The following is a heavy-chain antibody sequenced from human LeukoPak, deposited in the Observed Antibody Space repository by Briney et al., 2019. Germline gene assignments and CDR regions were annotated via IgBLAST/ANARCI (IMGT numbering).Heavy chain of an antibody. CDR2: IYYSGST. CDR3: ARYDFNKFFDY. J-gene: IGHJ4*02. Sequence: SETLSLTCTVSGGSISNYYWSWIRQPPGKGLEWIDYIYYSGSTNYNPSLKSRVTMSVDTSKNQFSLKLSSVTAADTAVYYCARYDFNKFFDYWGQGTLVTVSS. D-gene: IGHD3-3*01. V-gene: IGHV4-59*01. CDR1: GGSISNYY.